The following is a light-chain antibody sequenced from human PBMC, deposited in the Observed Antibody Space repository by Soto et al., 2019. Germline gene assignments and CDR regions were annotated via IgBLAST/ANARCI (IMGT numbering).Light chain of an antibody. J-gene: IGKJ4*01. Sequence: DIVMTQSPDSLAVSLGERATINCKSSQSVLYSSNNKNYLAWYQQKPGQPPKLLIYWASTRESGVPDRFSGSGSGTDFTLTISSLQAEDFTIYYCQYYNNWLATFGGGTKVDIK. V-gene: IGKV4-1*01. CDR1: QSVLYSSNNKNY. CDR3: QYYNNWLAT. CDR2: WAS.